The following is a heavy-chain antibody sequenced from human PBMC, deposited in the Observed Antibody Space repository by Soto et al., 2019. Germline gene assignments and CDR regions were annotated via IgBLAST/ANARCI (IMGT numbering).Heavy chain of an antibody. D-gene: IGHD5-12*01. J-gene: IGHJ4*02. V-gene: IGHV1-69*02. Sequence: QVQLVQSGAEVRKPGSSVKVSCQASGGTFSNSTVTWVRQAPGQGLEWMGRLIPILGLANYAQKFRGRLTITADKSTTTAYMELRSLRSEDTAIYYCARFKGGDDYWGQGTLVTVSS. CDR3: ARFKGGDDY. CDR1: GGTFSNST. CDR2: LIPILGLA.